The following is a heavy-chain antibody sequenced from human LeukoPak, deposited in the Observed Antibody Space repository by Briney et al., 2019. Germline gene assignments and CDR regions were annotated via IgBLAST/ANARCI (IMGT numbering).Heavy chain of an antibody. J-gene: IGHJ3*02. CDR2: IYTSGST. CDR3: ARVGGSGINDAFDI. CDR1: GGPISSYY. V-gene: IGHV4-4*07. D-gene: IGHD3-10*01. Sequence: SETLSLTCTVSGGPISSYYWSWIRQPAGKGLEWIGRIYTSGSTNYNPSLKSRVTMSVDTSKNQFSLKLSSVTAADTAVYYCARVGGSGINDAFDIWGQGTMVTVSS.